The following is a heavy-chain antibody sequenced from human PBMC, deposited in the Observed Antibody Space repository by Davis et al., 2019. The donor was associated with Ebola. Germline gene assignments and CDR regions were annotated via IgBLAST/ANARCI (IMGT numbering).Heavy chain of an antibody. J-gene: IGHJ6*02. D-gene: IGHD4-11*01. Sequence: GGSLRLSCAASGFSFSSYSMNWARQAPGKGLEWVSYISSSSTTIYYADSVKGRFTISRDNAKNSLYLQMNSLRDDDTAVYYCARDETVTTILLYYYHGMDVWGQGTTVTVSS. V-gene: IGHV3-48*02. CDR2: ISSSSTTI. CDR1: GFSFSSYS. CDR3: ARDETVTTILLYYYHGMDV.